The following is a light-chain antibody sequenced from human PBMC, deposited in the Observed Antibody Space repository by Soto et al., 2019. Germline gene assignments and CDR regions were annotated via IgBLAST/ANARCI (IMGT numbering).Light chain of an antibody. CDR2: GTS. CDR3: QFFGSSRYT. J-gene: IGKJ2*01. CDR1: QSISSNY. Sequence: EIVLTQSPGILSLSPGDRATLACRASQSISSNYLAWYQQKPGQAPRLLIYGTSSKATGIPDRFSGSGSGTDFTLTISRLKPEDFAVYYCQFFGSSRYTFGQGTKLEIK. V-gene: IGKV3-20*01.